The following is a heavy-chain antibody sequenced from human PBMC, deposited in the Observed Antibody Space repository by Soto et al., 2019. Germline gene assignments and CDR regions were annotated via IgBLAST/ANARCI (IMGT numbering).Heavy chain of an antibody. J-gene: IGHJ5*02. CDR2: ISAYNGDT. Sequence: AASVKVSCKCSCYTFTSYGISLVRHAPGEWLEWMGWISAYNGDTNYAQKVQGRVTMTTDTSTSTAYMELRSLRSDDTAVYYCARGGVVIAAAGGSWFDTWGQGTLVTVSS. D-gene: IGHD6-13*01. V-gene: IGHV1-18*01. CDR3: ARGGVVIAAAGGSWFDT. CDR1: CYTFTSYG.